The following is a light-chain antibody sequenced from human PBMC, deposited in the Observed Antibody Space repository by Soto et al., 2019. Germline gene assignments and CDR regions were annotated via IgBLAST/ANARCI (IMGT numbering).Light chain of an antibody. CDR3: LLCDSVFT. CDR2: DAS. Sequence: DIQMTQSPSSLSASVGDRVTITCQASQDTSDYLNWYQQKPGKAPKLLIYDASSLETGVPSRFSGSGSGTDFTFTISSLQAEDIATYFGLLCDSVFTFGQGTRLEIK. CDR1: QDTSDY. V-gene: IGKV1-33*01. J-gene: IGKJ5*01.